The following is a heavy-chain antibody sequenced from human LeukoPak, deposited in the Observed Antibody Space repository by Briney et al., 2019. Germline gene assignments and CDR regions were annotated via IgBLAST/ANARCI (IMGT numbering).Heavy chain of an antibody. CDR3: TTDGGIAAAGTFDY. J-gene: IGHJ4*02. CDR2: IKSKTDGGTT. CDR1: GFTFSNAW. V-gene: IGHV3-15*01. Sequence: GGSPRLSCAASGFTFSNAWMSWVRQAPGKGLEWVGRIKSKTDGGTTDYAAPVKGRFTISRDDSKNTLYLQMNSLKTEDTAVYYCTTDGGIAAAGTFDYWGQGTLVTVSS. D-gene: IGHD6-13*01.